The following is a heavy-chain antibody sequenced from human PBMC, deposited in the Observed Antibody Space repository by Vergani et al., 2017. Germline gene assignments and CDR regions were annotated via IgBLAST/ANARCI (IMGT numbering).Heavy chain of an antibody. CDR1: GFTFIRYG. CDR3: ARDLAYCHEGSCAL. D-gene: IGHD2-15*01. Sequence: QVQLVQSGGGVVQPGGSLRLSCVASGFTFIRYGMQWVRQAPGKGLEWVGYVLFDGSNEYYADSVKGRFIVSKDNSNDALYLQMNSLRTDDTAVYYCARDLAYCHEGSCALWGQGSVVTVSS. V-gene: IGHV3-30*02. J-gene: IGHJ4*02. CDR2: VLFDGSNE.